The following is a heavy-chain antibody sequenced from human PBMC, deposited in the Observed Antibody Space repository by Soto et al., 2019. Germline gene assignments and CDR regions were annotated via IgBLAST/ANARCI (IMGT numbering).Heavy chain of an antibody. V-gene: IGHV3-7*01. D-gene: IGHD2-15*01. CDR1: GFTLSDYW. CDR2: IKEDGSEK. Sequence: EVQLVESGGGLVQPGGSLRLSCAASGFTLSDYWMSWVRQAPGKGLEWVANIKEDGSEKHYADSVKGRFTISRDNAQNSLYLQMNSLRAEDTALYYCARDQGSCYSCYYYGMDAWGQGTTVTVSS. J-gene: IGHJ6*02. CDR3: ARDQGSCYSCYYYGMDA.